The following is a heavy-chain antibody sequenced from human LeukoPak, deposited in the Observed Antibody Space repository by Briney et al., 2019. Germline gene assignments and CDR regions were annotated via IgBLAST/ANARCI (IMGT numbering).Heavy chain of an antibody. CDR3: VRSRLGYCSSTSCYKNWFDP. CDR1: GSSISSVSNDY. V-gene: IGHV4-61*01. J-gene: IGHJ5*02. D-gene: IGHD2-2*02. CDR2: IYFTGNT. Sequence: KASETLSLTCTVSGSSISSVSNDYWTWIRQSPGKGLEWIGYIYFTGNTNYNPSLKSRVTMSLDSPKNQFSLKLTSVTAADTGVYYCVRSRLGYCSSTSCYKNWFDPWGQGTLVTVSS.